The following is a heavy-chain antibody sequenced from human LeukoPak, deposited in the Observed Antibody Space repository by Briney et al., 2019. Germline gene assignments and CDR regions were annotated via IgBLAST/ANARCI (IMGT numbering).Heavy chain of an antibody. V-gene: IGHV1-8*01. J-gene: IGHJ5*02. CDR3: ARAPPNNLVVVPAAMYNWFDP. CDR1: GYTFTSYD. CDR2: MNPNSGNT. Sequence: ASVKVSCKASGYTFTSYDINWVRQATGQRLEWMGWMNPNSGNTGYAQKFQGRVTMTRNTSISTAYMELSSLRSEDTAVYYCARAPPNNLVVVPAAMYNWFDPWGQGTLVTVSS. D-gene: IGHD2-2*01.